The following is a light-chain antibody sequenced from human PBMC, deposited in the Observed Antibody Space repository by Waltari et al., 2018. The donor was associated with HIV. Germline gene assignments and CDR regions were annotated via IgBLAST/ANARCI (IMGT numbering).Light chain of an antibody. CDR3: ATWDDTPTGHVL. CDR1: TSNIGTNV. CDR2: YYN. Sequence: QSVLAQPPSVSGPPGQRVTLSCSGTTSNIGTNVVNWYQQVPGTAPTLPLSYYNQQPSGVPDRFSGFKSGTSASLAINGLQSEDEADYYCATWDDTPTGHVLFGGGTKVTVL. V-gene: IGLV1-44*01. J-gene: IGLJ2*01.